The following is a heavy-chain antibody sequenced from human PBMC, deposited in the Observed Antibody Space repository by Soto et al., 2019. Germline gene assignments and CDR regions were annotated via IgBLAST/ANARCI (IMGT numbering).Heavy chain of an antibody. CDR3: ARVGYDILTGYYTGSGMDV. V-gene: IGHV1-3*01. Sequence: ASVKVSCKASGYTFTSYAMHWVRQAPGQRLEWMGWINAGNGNTKYSQKFQGRVTITRDTSASTAYMELSSLRSEDTAVYYCARVGYDILTGYYTGSGMDVWGQGTTVTVSS. D-gene: IGHD3-9*01. CDR1: GYTFTSYA. CDR2: INAGNGNT. J-gene: IGHJ6*02.